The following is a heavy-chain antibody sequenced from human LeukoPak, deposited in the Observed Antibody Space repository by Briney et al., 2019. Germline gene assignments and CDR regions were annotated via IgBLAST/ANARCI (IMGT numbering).Heavy chain of an antibody. CDR2: IYYSGST. J-gene: IGHJ4*02. V-gene: IGHV4-59*01. Sequence: SETLSLTCTVSGGSISSYYWSWLRQPPGKGLEWIGYIYYSGSTNYNPSLKSRVTISVDTSKNQFSLKLSSVTAADTAVYYCARGNGDYFDYWGQGTLVTVSS. CDR3: ARGNGDYFDY. D-gene: IGHD4-17*01. CDR1: GGSISSYY.